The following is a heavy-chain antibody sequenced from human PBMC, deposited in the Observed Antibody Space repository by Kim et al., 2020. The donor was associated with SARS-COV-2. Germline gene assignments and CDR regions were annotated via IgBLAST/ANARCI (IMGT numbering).Heavy chain of an antibody. J-gene: IGHJ4*02. CDR3: AREDSGCGGDFSQFVY. D-gene: IGHD2-21*02. CDR1: GFTFSSYA. Sequence: GGSLRLSCAASGFTFSSYAMHWVRQAPGKGLEWVAVIWYDGSNKYYADSVKGRFTISRDNSKNTLYLQMNSLRAEDTAVYYCAREDSGCGGDFSQFVYWGQGTLVTVFS. CDR2: IWYDGSNK. V-gene: IGHV3-33*01.